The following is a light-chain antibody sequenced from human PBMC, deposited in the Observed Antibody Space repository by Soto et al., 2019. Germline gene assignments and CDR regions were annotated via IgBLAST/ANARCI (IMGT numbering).Light chain of an antibody. V-gene: IGLV2-14*01. CDR2: EVN. Sequence: QSALTQPASVSGFPGQSITISCTGTSSDVGNYNYVSWYQQHPGKAPRLMIYEVNNRPSGVSGRFSGSKSGHTASLTISGLQYEDEADYYCNSYTSSSTVVFGGGTKLTVL. CDR3: NSYTSSSTVV. J-gene: IGLJ2*01. CDR1: SSDVGNYNY.